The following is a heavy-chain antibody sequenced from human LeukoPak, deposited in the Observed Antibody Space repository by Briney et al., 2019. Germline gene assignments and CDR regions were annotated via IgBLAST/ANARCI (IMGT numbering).Heavy chain of an antibody. V-gene: IGHV4-59*02. CDR3: ARDLYGGYCSRTSCYGNYFDP. CDR1: GGSVSSHY. J-gene: IGHJ5*02. CDR2: IYYIGNT. D-gene: IGHD2-2*01. Sequence: SETLSLTCSVSGGSVSSHYWTWIRQPPGKGLEWIGYIYYIGNTNYNPSLKSRVTISVDTSKNQFSLKLSSVTAADTAVYYCARDLYGGYCSRTSCYGNYFDPWGRGTLVTVSS.